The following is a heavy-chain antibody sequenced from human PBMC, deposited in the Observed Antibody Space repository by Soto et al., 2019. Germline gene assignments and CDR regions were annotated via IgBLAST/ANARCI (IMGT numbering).Heavy chain of an antibody. Sequence: EAQLLESGGDLVQPGGSLRLSCAASGFTFSSYAMSWVRQAPGKGLEWVSAISGSVGSTYYADSLKGRFTISRDNSKNTGFMQMNSLRADDTAVYYGSGLRRWVGATSDRAFDIWGQGTMVTVSS. D-gene: IGHD1-26*01. V-gene: IGHV3-23*01. CDR1: GFTFSSYA. J-gene: IGHJ3*02. CDR3: SGLRRWVGATSDRAFDI. CDR2: ISGSVGST.